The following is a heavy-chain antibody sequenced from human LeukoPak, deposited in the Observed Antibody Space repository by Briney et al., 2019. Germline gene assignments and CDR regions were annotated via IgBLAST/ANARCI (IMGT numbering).Heavy chain of an antibody. D-gene: IGHD5-18*01. V-gene: IGHV3-48*01. J-gene: IGHJ4*02. Sequence: GGSLRLSCAASGFIFSNYNMNWVRQTPGKGLEWLSYISSSSGTIYYADSVKGRFTISGDNAKNSLFLQMNSLRAEDTAVYYCARALGYSYGYAVDYWGQGTLVTVSS. CDR2: ISSSSGTI. CDR1: GFIFSNYN. CDR3: ARALGYSYGYAVDY.